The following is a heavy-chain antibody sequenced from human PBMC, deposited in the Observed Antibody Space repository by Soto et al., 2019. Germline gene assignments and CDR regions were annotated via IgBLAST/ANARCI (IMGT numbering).Heavy chain of an antibody. J-gene: IGHJ6*02. CDR3: ASNYAYAEGYYFYGIDV. CDR2: ISSNSSTI. V-gene: IGHV3-48*04. D-gene: IGHD3-16*01. CDR1: GFTFSSYS. Sequence: GGSLRLSCAASGFTFSSYSMNWVRQAPGKGLEWVSYISSNSSTIYYADSVKGRFTISRDNAKNTLHLQMHSLGAEDTAVYYCASNYAYAEGYYFYGIDVWGQGTTVTVSS.